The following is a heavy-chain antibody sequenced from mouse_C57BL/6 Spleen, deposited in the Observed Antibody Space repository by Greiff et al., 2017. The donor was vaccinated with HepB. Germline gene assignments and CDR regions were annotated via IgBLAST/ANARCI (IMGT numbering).Heavy chain of an antibody. V-gene: IGHV5-17*01. J-gene: IGHJ2*01. D-gene: IGHD4-1*01. Sequence: EVQLVESGGGLVKPGGSLKLSCAASGFTFSDYGMHWVRQAPEKGLEWVAYISSGSSTIYYADTVKGRFTISRDNAKNTLFLQMTSLRSEDTAMYYCARPGETGPYYFDYWGQGTTLTVSS. CDR2: ISSGSSTI. CDR1: GFTFSDYG. CDR3: ARPGETGPYYFDY.